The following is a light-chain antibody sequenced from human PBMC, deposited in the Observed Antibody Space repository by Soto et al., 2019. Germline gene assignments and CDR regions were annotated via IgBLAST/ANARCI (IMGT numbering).Light chain of an antibody. CDR2: GSS. CDR1: QSVSSN. J-gene: IGKJ3*01. Sequence: EIVMTQSPATLSVSPGERATLSCRASQSVSSNLAWSQQKPGQAPRLLIYGSSTRATVITARFSGSGSGPEITLTISSLHAEDLAYYCCQQYTNCPFTFGPGTKVEIK. CDR3: QQYTNCPFT. V-gene: IGKV3-15*01.